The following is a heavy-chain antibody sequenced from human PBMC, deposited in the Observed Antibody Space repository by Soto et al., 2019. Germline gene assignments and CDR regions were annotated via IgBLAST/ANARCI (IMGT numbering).Heavy chain of an antibody. J-gene: IGHJ5*02. Sequence: ASVKVSCKASGGTFSSYAISWVRQAPGQGLEWMGGIIPIFGTANYAQKFQGRVTITADESTSTAYMELSSLRSEDTAVYFCTFDSGGYRSFAPWGQGTLVTVSS. CDR2: IIPIFGTA. D-gene: IGHD3-22*01. V-gene: IGHV1-69*13. CDR1: GGTFSSYA. CDR3: TFDSGGYRSFAP.